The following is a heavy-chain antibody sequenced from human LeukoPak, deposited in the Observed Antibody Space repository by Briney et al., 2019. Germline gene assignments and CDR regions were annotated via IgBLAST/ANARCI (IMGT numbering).Heavy chain of an antibody. V-gene: IGHV1-2*02. D-gene: IGHD3-10*01. CDR1: GYTFTSHA. Sequence: ASVKVSCKASGYTFTSHAMNWVRQAPGQGLEWMGWINPNSGGTNYAQKFQGRVTMTRDTSISTAYMELSRLRSDDTAVYYCARTIRGSGSYGPKYYYYYYMDVWGKGTTVTISS. CDR3: ARTIRGSGSYGPKYYYYYYMDV. CDR2: INPNSGGT. J-gene: IGHJ6*03.